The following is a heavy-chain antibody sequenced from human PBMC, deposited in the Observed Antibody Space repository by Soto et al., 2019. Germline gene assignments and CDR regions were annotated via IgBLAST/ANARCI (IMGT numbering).Heavy chain of an antibody. V-gene: IGHV3-30-3*01. CDR2: ISDDGSNT. D-gene: IGHD3-3*01. J-gene: IGHJ4*02. Sequence: QVQLVESGGGVVQPGRSLRLSCAASGFTFSRHTMHWVRQAPGKGLEWVAAISDDGSNTYYADSVKGRFTISRDNSKNTLYLQMNSLRSEDTAVHPCAREVYYDFWGGFNTHPYYFDDWGQGTLVTVSS. CDR1: GFTFSRHT. CDR3: AREVYYDFWGGFNTHPYYFDD.